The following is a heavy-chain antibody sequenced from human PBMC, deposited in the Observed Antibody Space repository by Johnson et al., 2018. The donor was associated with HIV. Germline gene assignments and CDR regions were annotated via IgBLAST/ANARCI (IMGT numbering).Heavy chain of an antibody. V-gene: IGHV3-33*01. Sequence: QVQLVESGGGVVQPGRSLRLSCAASGFTFSSFGMHWVRQAPGKGLEWVAVIWYDGSNKYFADSVKGRFTISRDNAKNSLYLQMNSLRAEDTAVYYCAREGWELLYAFDIWGQGTMVTVSS. J-gene: IGHJ3*02. D-gene: IGHD1-26*01. CDR1: GFTFSSFG. CDR3: AREGWELLYAFDI. CDR2: IWYDGSNK.